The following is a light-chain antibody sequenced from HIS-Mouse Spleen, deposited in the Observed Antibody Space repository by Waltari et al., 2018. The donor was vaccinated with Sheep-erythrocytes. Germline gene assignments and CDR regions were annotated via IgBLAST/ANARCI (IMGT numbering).Light chain of an antibody. J-gene: IGLJ2*01. V-gene: IGLV3-10*01. CDR2: EDS. CDR3: YSTDSSGNHSV. CDR1: ALPKKY. Sequence: SYELTQPPSVSVSPGQTARNTCSGDALPKKYAYWSQQKSGQAPVLVIYEDSKRPSGIPERFSGSSSGTMATLTISGAQVEDEADYYCYSTDSSGNHSVFGGGTKLTVL.